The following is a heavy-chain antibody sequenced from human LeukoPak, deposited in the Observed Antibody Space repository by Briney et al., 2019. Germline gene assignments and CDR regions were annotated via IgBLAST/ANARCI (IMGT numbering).Heavy chain of an antibody. Sequence: SVKVSCKASGGTFSSYAISWVRQAPGQGLEWMGRIIPILGIANYAQKFQGRVTITADKSTSTAYMELSSLRSEDTAVYYCARGEDYYDSSGYYEEWGQGTLVTVSS. CDR1: GGTFSSYA. V-gene: IGHV1-69*04. CDR2: IIPILGIA. J-gene: IGHJ4*02. D-gene: IGHD3-22*01. CDR3: ARGEDYYDSSGYYEE.